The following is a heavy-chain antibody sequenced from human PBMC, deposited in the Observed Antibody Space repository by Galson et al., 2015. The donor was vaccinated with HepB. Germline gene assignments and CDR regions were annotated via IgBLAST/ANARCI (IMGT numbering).Heavy chain of an antibody. V-gene: IGHV1-2*04. CDR1: GYTFTGYY. Sequence: SVKVSCKASGYTFTGYYMHWVRQAPGQGLEWMGWINPNSGGTNYARKSQGWVTMTRDTSISTAYMELSRLRSDDTAVYYCARDIVGTGGYFDYWGQGTLVTVSS. CDR3: ARDIVGTGGYFDY. D-gene: IGHD5-12*01. J-gene: IGHJ4*02. CDR2: INPNSGGT.